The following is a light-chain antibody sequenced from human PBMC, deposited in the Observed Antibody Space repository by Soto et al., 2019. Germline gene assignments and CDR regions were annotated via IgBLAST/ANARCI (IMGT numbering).Light chain of an antibody. CDR3: QQAHSFPT. CDR1: QGIVSY. V-gene: IGKV1-12*01. CDR2: AAS. Sequence: DIQMTQSPSSVSASVGDRVTITCRAGQGIVSYLAWHQQXPGEAPKVLIYAASSLQSGVPSRFSGSGSGADFTLTISSLQPEDSATYYCQQAHSFPTFGQGTKVDIK. J-gene: IGKJ1*01.